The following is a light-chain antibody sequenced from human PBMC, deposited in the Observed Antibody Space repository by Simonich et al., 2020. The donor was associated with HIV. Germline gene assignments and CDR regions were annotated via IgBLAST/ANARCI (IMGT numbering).Light chain of an antibody. CDR3: QQYYSTPRT. Sequence: DIVMTQSPDSLAVSLCERATINCKSSESVLYSSNNKNYLAWYQQKPGQPPKLLIYGESTRESRVPDRFSGSGSGADFTLTISSLQAEDVAVYYCQQYYSTPRTFGQGTKVEIK. V-gene: IGKV4-1*01. CDR2: GES. CDR1: ESVLYSSNNKNY. J-gene: IGKJ1*01.